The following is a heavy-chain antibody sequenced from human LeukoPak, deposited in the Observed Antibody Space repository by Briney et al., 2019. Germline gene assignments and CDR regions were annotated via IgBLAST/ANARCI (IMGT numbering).Heavy chain of an antibody. V-gene: IGHV3-20*04. CDR1: GFTFDDYG. J-gene: IGHJ4*02. D-gene: IGHD2-15*01. Sequence: PGGSLRLSCAASGFTFDDYGMSWVRQAPGKGLEWVSGINWNGGSTGYADSVKGRFTISRDNAKNSLYLQMNSLRAEDTALYYCARGYCSGGSCYVDYWGQGTLVAVSS. CDR2: INWNGGST. CDR3: ARGYCSGGSCYVDY.